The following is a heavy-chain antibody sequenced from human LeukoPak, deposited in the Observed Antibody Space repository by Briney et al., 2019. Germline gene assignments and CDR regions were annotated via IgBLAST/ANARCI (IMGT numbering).Heavy chain of an antibody. Sequence: SETLSLTCTVSGGSISSYYWSWIRQPPGKGLEWIGYIYYSGSTNYNPSLKSRVTISVDTSKNQFSLSLSSVTAADTAVYYCARRTVDTAMVRYWYFDLWGRGTLVTVSS. CDR3: ARRTVDTAMVRYWYFDL. CDR1: GGSISSYY. V-gene: IGHV4-59*08. D-gene: IGHD5-18*01. J-gene: IGHJ2*01. CDR2: IYYSGST.